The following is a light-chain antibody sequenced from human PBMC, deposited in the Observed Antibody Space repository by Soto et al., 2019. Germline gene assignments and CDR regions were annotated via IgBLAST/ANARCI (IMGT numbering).Light chain of an antibody. CDR2: DVS. V-gene: IGLV2-14*01. CDR3: SSYTSSSLYV. CDR1: SSDVGGYNY. Sequence: ALTQPASVSGSPGQSITISCTGTSSDVGGYNYVAWYQQHPGKAPKLMIYDVSNRPSGVSNRFSGSKSGNTASLTISGLQAEDEADYYCSSYTSSSLYVFGTGTQVTVL. J-gene: IGLJ1*01.